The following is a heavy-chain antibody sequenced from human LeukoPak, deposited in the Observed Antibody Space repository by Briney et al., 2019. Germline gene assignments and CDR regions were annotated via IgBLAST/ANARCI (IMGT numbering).Heavy chain of an antibody. CDR3: AKRGVVIRGILVIGYHQEAYHYDF. V-gene: IGHV3-23*01. Sequence: PGGSLRLSCVVPGISLSNYAMTWVRQAPGKGLEWVSYISERGGSTTYADSVKGRFTISRDTSLNTLYLQMNNMRAEDTAVYFCAKRGVVIRGILVIGYHQEAYHYDFWGQGVLVTVSS. J-gene: IGHJ4*02. CDR2: ISERGGST. D-gene: IGHD3-10*01. CDR1: GISLSNYA.